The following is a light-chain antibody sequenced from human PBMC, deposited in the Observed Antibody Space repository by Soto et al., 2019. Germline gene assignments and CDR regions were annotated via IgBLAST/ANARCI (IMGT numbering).Light chain of an antibody. CDR1: SSDAGSYNL. J-gene: IGLJ1*01. V-gene: IGLV2-23*02. CDR3: CSYAGSSTSYV. Sequence: QSALTQPASVSGSPGQSITISCTGTSSDAGSYNLVSWYQQHPGKAPKLMIYEVTKRPSGVSNRFSGSKSGNTASLTISGLQAEDEADYYCCSYAGSSTSYVFGTGTKVT. CDR2: EVT.